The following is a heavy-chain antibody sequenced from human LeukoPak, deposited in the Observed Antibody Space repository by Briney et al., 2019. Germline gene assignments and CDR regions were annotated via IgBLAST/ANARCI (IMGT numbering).Heavy chain of an antibody. CDR3: ARQQWLEFDAFDI. J-gene: IGHJ3*02. D-gene: IGHD6-19*01. CDR2: IYYSGST. CDR1: GGSISNYY. V-gene: IGHV4-59*08. Sequence: PSETLSLTCTVSGGSISNYYWSWIRQPPGKGLEWIGYIYYSGSTNYNPSLKSRVTISVDTSKNQFSLKLSSVTAADTAVYYCARQQWLEFDAFDIWGQGTMVTVSS.